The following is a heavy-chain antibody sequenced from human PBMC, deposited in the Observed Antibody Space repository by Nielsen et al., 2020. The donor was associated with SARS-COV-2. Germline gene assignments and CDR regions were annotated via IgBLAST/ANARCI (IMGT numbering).Heavy chain of an antibody. CDR2: INHSGST. D-gene: IGHD5-18*01. Sequence: SETLSLTCALSSGSFNNYSWTWIRQSPGKGLEWIGEINHSGSTNYNPSLRSRVTISIDTSKNQFSLNLSSVTAADMAVYYCASRAEGLELWRRYFYYMDVWGKGTTVTVSS. CDR3: ASRAEGLELWRRYFYYMDV. CDR1: SGSFNNYS. V-gene: IGHV4-34*01. J-gene: IGHJ6*03.